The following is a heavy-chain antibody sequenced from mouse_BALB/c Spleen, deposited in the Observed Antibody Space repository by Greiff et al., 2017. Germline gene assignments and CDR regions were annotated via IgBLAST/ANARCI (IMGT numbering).Heavy chain of an antibody. CDR3: ARGVLRYYYAMDY. V-gene: IGHV5-6-5*01. D-gene: IGHD1-1*01. Sequence: EVNVVESGGGLVKPGGSLKLSCAASGFTFSSYAMSWVRQTPEKRLEWVASISSGGSTYYPDSVKGRFTISRDNARNILYLQMSSLRSEDTAMYYWARGVLRYYYAMDYWGQGTSVTVSS. CDR1: GFTFSSYA. CDR2: ISSGGST. J-gene: IGHJ4*01.